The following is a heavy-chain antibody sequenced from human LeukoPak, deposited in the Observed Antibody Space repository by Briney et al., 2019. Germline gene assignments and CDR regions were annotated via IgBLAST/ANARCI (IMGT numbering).Heavy chain of an antibody. D-gene: IGHD3-22*01. CDR2: ISWNSGSI. CDR3: ARDSSPDSSGYYY. Sequence: GRSLRLSCAASGFTFDDYAMHWVRQAPGKGLEWVSGISWNSGSIGYADSVKGRFTISRDNAKNSLYLQMSSLRAEDTAVYYCARDSSPDSSGYYYWGQGTLVIVSS. V-gene: IGHV3-9*01. J-gene: IGHJ4*02. CDR1: GFTFDDYA.